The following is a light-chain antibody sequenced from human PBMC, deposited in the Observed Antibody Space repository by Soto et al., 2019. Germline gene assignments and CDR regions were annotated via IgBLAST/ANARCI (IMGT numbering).Light chain of an antibody. V-gene: IGKV3-20*01. J-gene: IGKJ1*01. CDR3: QQYGSSPQA. CDR2: DAS. CDR1: QFFSGSF. Sequence: EIVLTQSPGTLYLSPGERATLSCRASQFFSGSFLAWYQQKPGQAPRLLIYDASTKATGIPDRFSGGGSGTVVTVTISRLEPDDVAVYSCQQYGSSPQAFGQGTKVE.